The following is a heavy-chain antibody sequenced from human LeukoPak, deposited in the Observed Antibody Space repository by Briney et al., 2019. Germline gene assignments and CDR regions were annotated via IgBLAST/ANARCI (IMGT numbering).Heavy chain of an antibody. CDR1: GYTFGNYG. CDR3: AREGGTYSDYYYYYMDV. J-gene: IGHJ6*03. CDR2: ISAYTGDT. V-gene: IGHV1-18*01. Sequence: GASVKVSCKASGYTFGNYGVSWVRQAPGQGLEWMGWISAYTGDTDYARTLQGRVTMTTDTSTNTAYMELRTLRSDDTAVYYCAREGGTYSDYYYYYMDVWGKGTTVTVS. D-gene: IGHD1-26*01.